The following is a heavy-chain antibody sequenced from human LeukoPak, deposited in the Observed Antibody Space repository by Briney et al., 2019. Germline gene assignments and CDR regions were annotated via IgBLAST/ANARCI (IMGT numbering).Heavy chain of an antibody. CDR1: GLTFSSYS. J-gene: IGHJ4*02. CDR2: ISSSSTYI. Sequence: GXSLRLSCAASGLTFSSYSMNRVRQAPGKGLEWVPSISSSSTYIYYADSVKGRFTISRDNAKNSLYLQMNSLRAEDTAVYYCARDANSHVLMVPLDYWGQGTLVTVSS. V-gene: IGHV3-21*01. D-gene: IGHD2-8*01. CDR3: ARDANSHVLMVPLDY.